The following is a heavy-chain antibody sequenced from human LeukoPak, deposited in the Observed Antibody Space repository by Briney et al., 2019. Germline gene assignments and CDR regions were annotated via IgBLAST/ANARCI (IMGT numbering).Heavy chain of an antibody. J-gene: IGHJ4*02. V-gene: IGHV3-23*01. D-gene: IGHD5-24*01. CDR3: AKTGTEDGYNIYFDH. Sequence: PGGSLRLSCAASGFTFSSYAMSWVRQAPGKGLEWVSLISGSGGGTYYADSVKVRFTIFRDNSKNTQYLQMNSLRAEDTAVYYCAKTGTEDGYNIYFDHWGQGTLVTVSS. CDR1: GFTFSSYA. CDR2: ISGSGGGT.